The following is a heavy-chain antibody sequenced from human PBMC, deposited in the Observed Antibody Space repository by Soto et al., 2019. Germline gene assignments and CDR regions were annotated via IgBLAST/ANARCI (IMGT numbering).Heavy chain of an antibody. CDR2: VVPILGTP. J-gene: IGHJ6*02. CDR3: ARNATYGSSRAGMDV. CDR1: GGSFETFI. D-gene: IGHD3-10*01. V-gene: IGHV1-69*16. Sequence: QVQLVQSGAEVKEPGSSVKVSCEASGGSFETFIMNWVRQTPGRGLEWMGGVVPILGTPTYEERFKGKVKISPSRSSGTTQMELTSLRSEGSCIYYCARNATYGSSRAGMDVWGQGTTVIVSS.